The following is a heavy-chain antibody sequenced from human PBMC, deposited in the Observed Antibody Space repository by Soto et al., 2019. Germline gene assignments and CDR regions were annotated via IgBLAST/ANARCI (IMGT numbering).Heavy chain of an antibody. CDR3: ARGGKERVTIYSDWFDP. J-gene: IGHJ5*02. Sequence: GASVKVSCKASGYTFTSYAMHWVRQAPGQRLEWMGGIIAINGTAKYAQKFQGRFTITADKSTSTAYMELNSLRSEDTAVYYCARGGKERVTIYSDWFDPWGQGTLVTVSS. CDR1: GYTFTSYA. CDR2: IIAINGTA. V-gene: IGHV1-3*01. D-gene: IGHD5-18*01.